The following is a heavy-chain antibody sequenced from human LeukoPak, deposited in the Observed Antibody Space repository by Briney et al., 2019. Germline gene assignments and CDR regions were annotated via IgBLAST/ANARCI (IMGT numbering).Heavy chain of an antibody. Sequence: SQTLSLTCAVYGGSIKSSGYSWNWTRQPPGKGLEWIGYIYHSGTTAYNPSLKSRVTISVDWWKNQLSLNLNSATAADTAVYYCAREGDSGSFLYWGRGTLVTISS. CDR3: AREGDSGSFLY. J-gene: IGHJ4*02. V-gene: IGHV4-30-2*01. CDR1: GGSIKSSGYS. D-gene: IGHD1-26*01. CDR2: IYHSGTT.